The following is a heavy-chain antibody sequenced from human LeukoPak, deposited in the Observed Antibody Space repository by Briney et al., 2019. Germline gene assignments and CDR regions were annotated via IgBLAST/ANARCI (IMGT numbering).Heavy chain of an antibody. CDR2: ISGSGGST. D-gene: IGHD3-10*01. Sequence: PGGSLRLSCAASGFTFSSYAMSWVRQAPGKGLEWVSAISGSGGSTYYADSVKGRFTISRDNSKNTLYLQMNSLRAEDTAVYYCAKVPLLLWFGELLYFYDYWGQGTLVTVSS. J-gene: IGHJ4*02. CDR1: GFTFSSYA. CDR3: AKVPLLLWFGELLYFYDY. V-gene: IGHV3-23*01.